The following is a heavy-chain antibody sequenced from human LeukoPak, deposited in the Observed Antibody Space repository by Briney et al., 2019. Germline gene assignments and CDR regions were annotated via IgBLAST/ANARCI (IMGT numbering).Heavy chain of an antibody. CDR1: GGSISSSSYY. CDR2: MYYSGNT. V-gene: IGHV4-39*07. J-gene: IGHJ3*02. Sequence: SETLSLTCTVSGGSISSSSYYWGWIRQPPGKGLEWIGSMYYSGNTYYNPSLKSRVTISVDTSKNQFSLKLSSVTAADTAVYYCARSGYSYGADAFDIWGQGTMVTVSS. CDR3: ARSGYSYGADAFDI. D-gene: IGHD5-18*01.